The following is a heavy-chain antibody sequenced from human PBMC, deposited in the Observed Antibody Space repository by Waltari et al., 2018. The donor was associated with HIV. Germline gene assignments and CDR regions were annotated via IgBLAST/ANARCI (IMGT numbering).Heavy chain of an antibody. J-gene: IGHJ4*02. CDR2: IDPTDSYA. CDR1: GYAFNTYW. V-gene: IGHV5-10-1*01. CDR3: VRLDLAVAVPLCDRSNDY. D-gene: IGHD6-13*01. Sequence: EVQLVQSGAEVKQTGESLRISCKGSGYAFNTYWISWVRQMPGKGLEWMGRIDPTDSYANYSPSFQGHVTFSLAKSISTAYLQWSTLKASDTAMYYCVRLDLAVAVPLCDRSNDYWGQGTLVTVSS.